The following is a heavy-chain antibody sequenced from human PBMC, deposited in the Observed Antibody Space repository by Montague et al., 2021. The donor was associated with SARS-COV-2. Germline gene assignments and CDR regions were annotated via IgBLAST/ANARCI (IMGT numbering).Heavy chain of an antibody. CDR3: ARDAMVWGYGRNEFDY. J-gene: IGHJ4*02. CDR2: ISYGGINK. CDR1: GFSFSNYA. Sequence: SLRLSCAASGFSFSNYAIHWVRQAPGKGLEWVAIISYGGINKNYAESVKGRFTISRDNSKNTVYLQMNSLRPEDTAVYYCARDAMVWGYGRNEFDYWGQGTLVTFSS. D-gene: IGHD3-10*01. V-gene: IGHV3-30-3*01.